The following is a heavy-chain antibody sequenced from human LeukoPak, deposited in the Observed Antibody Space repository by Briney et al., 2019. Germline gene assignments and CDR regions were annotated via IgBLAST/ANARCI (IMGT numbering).Heavy chain of an antibody. CDR3: VRDGQELAFDK. Sequence: GGSLRLSCAASGFTFSNYWMYWVRQAPGKGLVWVSRINSDGSGTSYADSVKGRLTISRDNAKNTLYLRMNSLRVEDTAVYYCVRDGQELAFDKWGQGTLVTVSS. D-gene: IGHD1-1*01. J-gene: IGHJ4*02. CDR2: INSDGSGT. CDR1: GFTFSNYW. V-gene: IGHV3-74*01.